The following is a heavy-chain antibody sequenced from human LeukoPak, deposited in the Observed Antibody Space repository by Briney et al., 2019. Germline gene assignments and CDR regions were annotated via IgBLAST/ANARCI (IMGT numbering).Heavy chain of an antibody. J-gene: IGHJ5*02. V-gene: IGHV1-8*01. CDR2: MNPNSGST. Sequence: GASVKVSCKASGYTFTSYDINWVRQATGQGLEWMGWMNPNSGSTGYAQKFQGRVTMTRNTSISTAYMELSSLRSEDTAVYYCAVKRGNYCSSTSCYHYNWFDPWGQGTLVTVSS. CDR1: GYTFTSYD. D-gene: IGHD2-2*01. CDR3: AVKRGNYCSSTSCYHYNWFDP.